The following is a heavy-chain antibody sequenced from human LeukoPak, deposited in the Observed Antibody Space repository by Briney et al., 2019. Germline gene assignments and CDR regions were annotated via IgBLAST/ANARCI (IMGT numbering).Heavy chain of an antibody. J-gene: IGHJ4*02. CDR2: IYGSGDST. V-gene: IGHV3-23*01. CDR1: GFTFRNYA. CDR3: AKWGDYDIVTGYYVSDF. Sequence: GGSLRLSCAASGFTFRNYAMSWVCQAPGKGLERVSAIYGSGDSTYYSDSVKGRFTISRDNSKNTLYVEMNTLRAEDTAVYYCAKWGDYDIVTGYYVSDFWGQGTLVTVST. D-gene: IGHD3-9*01.